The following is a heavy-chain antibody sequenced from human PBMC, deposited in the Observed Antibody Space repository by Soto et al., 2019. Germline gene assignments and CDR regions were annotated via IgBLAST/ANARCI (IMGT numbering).Heavy chain of an antibody. Sequence: PSETLSLTCTVSGGSISSYYWSWIRQPPGKGLEWIGYIYYSGSTNYNPSLKSRVTISVDTSKNQFSLKLSSVTAADTAVYYCARYTHSVATYYFDYWGQGTLVTVSS. D-gene: IGHD5-12*01. CDR2: IYYSGST. CDR3: ARYTHSVATYYFDY. V-gene: IGHV4-59*01. CDR1: GGSISSYY. J-gene: IGHJ4*02.